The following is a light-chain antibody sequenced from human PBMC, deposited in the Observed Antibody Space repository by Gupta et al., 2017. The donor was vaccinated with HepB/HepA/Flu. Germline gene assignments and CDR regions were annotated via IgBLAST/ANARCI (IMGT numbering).Light chain of an antibody. J-gene: IGLJ1*01. Sequence: QAVLTQPSSLSASPGASASLTCTLRSGINVGTYRIYWYQQKPGSPPQFLLMYKSDSDTQQGSGVPSRFSGSKDASANAGILLISGLQSEDEADYYCMIWNSSACVFGTGTKVTVL. CDR2: YKSDSDT. CDR3: MIWNSSACV. CDR1: SGINVGTYR. V-gene: IGLV5-45*02.